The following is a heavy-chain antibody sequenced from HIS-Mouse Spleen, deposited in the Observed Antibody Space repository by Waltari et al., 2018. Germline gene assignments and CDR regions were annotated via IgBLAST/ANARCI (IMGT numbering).Heavy chain of an antibody. V-gene: IGHV3-53*01. CDR2: IYSGGST. CDR3: ARDTVIAARSYGMDV. CDR1: GFTVSSNY. J-gene: IGHJ6*02. Sequence: EVQLVESGGGLIQPGGSLRLSCAASGFTVSSNYMSWVRQAPGKGGCVGQVIYSGGSTNDADSVKGRFTISRDKSKNTLYLQMNSLRAEDTAVYYCARDTVIAARSYGMDVWGQGTTVTVSS. D-gene: IGHD6-6*01.